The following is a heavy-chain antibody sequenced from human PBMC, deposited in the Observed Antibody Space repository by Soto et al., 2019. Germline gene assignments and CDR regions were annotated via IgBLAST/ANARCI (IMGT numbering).Heavy chain of an antibody. CDR3: TTVYFYIWGSYRRGYWYFDF. D-gene: IGHD3-16*02. V-gene: IGHV1-69*02. CDR1: GDTFSSYT. J-gene: IGHJ2*01. Sequence: GASVKVSCKASGDTFSSYTISWVRQAPGQGLEWMGRIIPILGIANYAQKFQGRVTITADKSTSTAYMELSSLRSEDTAEYYCTTVYFYIWGSYRRGYWYFDFGGRGTRVTVSS. CDR2: IIPILGIA.